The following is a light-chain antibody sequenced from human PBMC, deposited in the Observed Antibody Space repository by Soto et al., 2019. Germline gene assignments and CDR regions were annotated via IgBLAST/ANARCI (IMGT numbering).Light chain of an antibody. CDR3: QAWDSSTPCV. Sequence: QSALTQPASLSGSPGQSITISCTGTSSDIGTYNYVSWYQQHPGKAPKLMIYDVSNRPSGVSNRFSGSKSGNTASLTISGLQAEDEADYYCQAWDSSTPCVFGGGTKLTVL. CDR1: SSDIGTYNY. CDR2: DVS. J-gene: IGLJ2*01. V-gene: IGLV2-14*03.